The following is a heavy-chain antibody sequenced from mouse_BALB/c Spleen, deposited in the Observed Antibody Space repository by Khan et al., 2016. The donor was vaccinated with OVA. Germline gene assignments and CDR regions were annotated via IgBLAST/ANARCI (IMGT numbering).Heavy chain of an antibody. J-gene: IGHJ2*01. CDR1: GFTFSSYV. CDR2: ISSGGYT. V-gene: IGHV5-6-5*01. Sequence: EVELVESGGGLVKPGGSLKLSCAASGFTFSSYVMSWLRQTPEKRLEWVASISSGGYTYYPDTVKGRFTISRDDARDFLYLQMSSLRSEDTAMYYCAIGPYYSGIGYSDYWGQGTTLTVSS. CDR3: AIGPYYSGIGYSDY. D-gene: IGHD1-1*01.